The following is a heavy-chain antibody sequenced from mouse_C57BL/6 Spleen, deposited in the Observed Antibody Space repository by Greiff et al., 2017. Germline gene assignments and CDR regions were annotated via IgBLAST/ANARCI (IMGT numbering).Heavy chain of an antibody. CDR3: AIYYDYDVNYAMDY. CDR2: IYPGDGDT. CDR1: GYAFSSYW. D-gene: IGHD2-4*01. V-gene: IGHV1-80*01. J-gene: IGHJ4*01. Sequence: VKLQESGAELVKPGASVKISCKASGYAFSSYWMNWVKQRPGKGLEWIGQIYPGDGDTNYNGKFKGKATLTADKSSSTAYMQLSSLTSEDSAVYFCAIYYDYDVNYAMDYWGQGTSVTVSS.